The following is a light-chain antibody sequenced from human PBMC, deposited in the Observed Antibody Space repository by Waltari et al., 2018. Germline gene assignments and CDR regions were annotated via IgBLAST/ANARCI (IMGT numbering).Light chain of an antibody. V-gene: IGKV2-30*02. CDR1: QSLVHSNGNTY. Sequence: DVVMTQSPLSLPITPGQPASISCRSSQSLVHSNGNTYLSWYQQKPGQPPRLLIYQVSNRYSGVPDRFSGSGAGTDFTLKISRVEAEDVGVYYCGQGAHLPTFGQGTKVEIK. CDR2: QVS. J-gene: IGKJ1*01. CDR3: GQGAHLPT.